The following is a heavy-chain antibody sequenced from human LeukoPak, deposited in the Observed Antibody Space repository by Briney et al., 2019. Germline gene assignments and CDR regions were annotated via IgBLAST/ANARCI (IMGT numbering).Heavy chain of an antibody. CDR2: ISYDGSNK. D-gene: IGHD2-2*01. V-gene: IGHV3-30-3*01. J-gene: IGHJ3*02. CDR3: ARESSGGQLLSDDAFDI. Sequence: PGRSLRLSCAASGFTFSSYAMHWVRQAPGKGLEWVAVISYDGSNKYYADSVKGRFTISRDNSKNTLYLQMNSLRAEVTAVYYCARESSGGQLLSDDAFDIWGQGTMVTVSS. CDR1: GFTFSSYA.